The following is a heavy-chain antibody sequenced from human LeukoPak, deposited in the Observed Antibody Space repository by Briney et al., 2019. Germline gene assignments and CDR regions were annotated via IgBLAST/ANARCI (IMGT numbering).Heavy chain of an antibody. CDR1: GYTFTAYD. J-gene: IGHJ4*02. V-gene: IGHV1-2*02. D-gene: IGHD2-15*01. CDR2: INPNSGGT. CDR3: ARGGCSGGTCYSYFDY. Sequence: ASVKVSCKASGYTFTAYDMHWVRQAPGQGLEWMGWINPNSGGTNYAQKFQGRVTMTRDTSISTAYMELSRLRSDDTAVYYCARGGCSGGTCYSYFDYWGQGTLVTVSS.